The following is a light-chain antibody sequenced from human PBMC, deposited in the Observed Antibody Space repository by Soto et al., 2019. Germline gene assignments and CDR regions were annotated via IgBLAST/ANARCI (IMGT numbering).Light chain of an antibody. CDR3: SSYAGSGTWV. CDR1: SSDVGNYNY. Sequence: QSALTQPPSASGSPGQSVTLSCTGTSSDVGNYNYVSWYQQHPNKAPKLIISEVYKRPSGVPARFSGSKSGNTASLTVSGLQADDEADYYCSSYAGSGTWVFGTGTKLTVL. J-gene: IGLJ1*01. CDR2: EVY. V-gene: IGLV2-8*01.